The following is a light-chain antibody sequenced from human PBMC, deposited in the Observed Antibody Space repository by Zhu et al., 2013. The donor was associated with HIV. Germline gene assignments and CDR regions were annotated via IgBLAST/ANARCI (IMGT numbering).Light chain of an antibody. J-gene: IGKJ1*01. V-gene: IGKV3-20*01. Sequence: DIVLTQSPGTLSLSPGERATLSCRASQSVSSSYLAWYQQKPGQGPRLLIYGASSRATGIPDRFSGSGSGTDFSLTINRLEPEDFAVYYCQQYDNSPWTFGQGTKVEI. CDR3: QQYDNSPWT. CDR2: GAS. CDR1: QSVSSSY.